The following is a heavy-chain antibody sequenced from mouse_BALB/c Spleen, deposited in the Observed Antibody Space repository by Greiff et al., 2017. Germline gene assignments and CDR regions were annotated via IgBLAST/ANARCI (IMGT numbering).Heavy chain of an antibody. CDR2: IRNKANGYTT. V-gene: IGHV7-3*02. CDR3: ARDYRYFAY. J-gene: IGHJ3*01. Sequence: EVQLVESGGGLVQPGGSLRLSCATSGFTFTDYYMSWVRQPPGKALEWLGFIRNKANGYTTEYSASVKGRFTISRDNSQSILYLQMNTLRAEDSATYYCARDYRYFAYWGQGTLVTVSA. D-gene: IGHD2-14*01. CDR1: GFTFTDYY.